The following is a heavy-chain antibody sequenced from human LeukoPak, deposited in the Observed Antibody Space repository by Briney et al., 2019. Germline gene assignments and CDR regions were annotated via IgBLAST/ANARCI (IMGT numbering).Heavy chain of an antibody. CDR3: ARRRITMIVVVISSRGAFDY. D-gene: IGHD3-22*01. Sequence: SETLSLTCAVYGGSFSGYYWSWIRQPPGKGLEWIGEINHSGSTNYNPSLKSRVTISVDTSKNQFSLKLSSVTAADTAVYYCARRRITMIVVVISSRGAFDYWGQGTLVTVSS. CDR1: GGSFSGYY. CDR2: INHSGST. V-gene: IGHV4-34*01. J-gene: IGHJ4*02.